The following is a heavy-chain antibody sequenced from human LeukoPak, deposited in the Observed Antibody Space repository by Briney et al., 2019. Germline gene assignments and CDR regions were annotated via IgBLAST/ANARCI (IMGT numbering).Heavy chain of an antibody. V-gene: IGHV4-39*07. CDR1: GGSISSSHYY. Sequence: SETLSLTCTVSGGSISSSHYYWGWIRQPPGKGLEWIGSIYYSGSTHYNPSLRSRVTVSADTSNNQFSLTLTSVTAADTAVYFCARNVSSGFFNDWGQGIVVTVSS. CDR3: ARNVSSGFFND. D-gene: IGHD6-25*01. CDR2: IYYSGST. J-gene: IGHJ1*01.